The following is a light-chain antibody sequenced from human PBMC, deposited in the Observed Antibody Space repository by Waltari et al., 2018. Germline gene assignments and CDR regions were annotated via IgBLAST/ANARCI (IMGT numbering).Light chain of an antibody. V-gene: IGLV2-8*01. CDR1: SSDVGGYNY. CDR2: EVI. CDR3: SSYAGSNNVV. Sequence: QSALTQPPSASGSPGQSVTISCTGTSSDVGGYNYVSWYQQHPGKAPKLMIYEVIKRPSGVPDRFSGSKSGNTASLTVSRLQAEDETDYYCSSYAGSNNVVFGGGTKLTVL. J-gene: IGLJ3*02.